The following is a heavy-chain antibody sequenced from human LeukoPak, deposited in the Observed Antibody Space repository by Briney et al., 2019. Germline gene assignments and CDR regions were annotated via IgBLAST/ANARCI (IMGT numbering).Heavy chain of an antibody. D-gene: IGHD3-22*01. CDR1: GGTFSSYA. J-gene: IGHJ4*02. CDR3: ARAAAYDSSGYYYIGDY. CDR2: IIPIFGTA. V-gene: IGHV1-69*05. Sequence: ASVKVSCKASGGTFSSYAISWARQAPGQGLEWMGRIIPIFGTANYAQKFQGRVTITTDESTSTAYMELSSLRSEDTAVYYCARAAAYDSSGYYYIGDYWGQGTLVTVSS.